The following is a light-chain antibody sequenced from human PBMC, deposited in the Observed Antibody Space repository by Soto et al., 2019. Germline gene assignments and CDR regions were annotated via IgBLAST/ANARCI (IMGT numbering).Light chain of an antibody. J-gene: IGKJ2*01. CDR3: QQYGNSPPYT. V-gene: IGKV3-20*01. CDR1: QSVSSNY. CDR2: GAS. Sequence: EIVLTQSPGTLSLSPGEGATLSCRASQSVSSNYLAWYQQEPGQAPRLLIFGASNRASDIPDRFSGSGSGTDFTPTISRLEPEDFAVYYCQQYGNSPPYTFGQGTKLEIK.